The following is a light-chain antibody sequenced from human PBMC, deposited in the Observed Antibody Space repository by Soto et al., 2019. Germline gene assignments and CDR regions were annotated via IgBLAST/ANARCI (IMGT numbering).Light chain of an antibody. CDR1: QSLLHRNGYNY. V-gene: IGKV2-28*01. J-gene: IGKJ1*01. CDR2: LGS. CDR3: YQYEQTPPWT. Sequence: DVVMTQSPLSLPVTPGEPASISCRSSQSLLHRNGYNYLDWYLQKPGQSPQLLIYLGSNRASGVPDRFSGSGSGTDFTLTISSLQAEDVAVYFCYQYEQTPPWTFGRGTKVEIK.